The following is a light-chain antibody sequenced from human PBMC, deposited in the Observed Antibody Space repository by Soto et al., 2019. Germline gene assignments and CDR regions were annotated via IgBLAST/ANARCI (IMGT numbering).Light chain of an antibody. CDR3: YSYTSSSTYV. V-gene: IGLV2-14*01. J-gene: IGLJ1*01. CDR2: DVS. Sequence: QSALTQPASVSGSPGQSITISCSGTSSDVGAYNYVSWYQQHPAKAPKLMIYDVSNRPSGVSDRFSGSKSGNTASLTISGLHAEDEADYYCYSYTSSSTYVFGSGTKVTVL. CDR1: SSDVGAYNY.